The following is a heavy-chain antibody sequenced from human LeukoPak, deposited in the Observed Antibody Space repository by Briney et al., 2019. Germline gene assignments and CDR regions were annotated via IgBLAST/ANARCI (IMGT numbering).Heavy chain of an antibody. CDR2: IYTSGST. D-gene: IGHD3-22*01. J-gene: IGHJ6*03. CDR3: ARVLSYYDSSGYLNYYYMDV. CDR1: GGSISSYY. V-gene: IGHV4-4*07. Sequence: SETLSLTCTVSGGSISSYYWSWIRQPAGKGLEWIGRIYTSGSTNYNPSLKSRVTISVDKSNNQFSLKLSSVTAADTAVYYCARVLSYYDSSGYLNYYYMDVWGKGTTVTVSS.